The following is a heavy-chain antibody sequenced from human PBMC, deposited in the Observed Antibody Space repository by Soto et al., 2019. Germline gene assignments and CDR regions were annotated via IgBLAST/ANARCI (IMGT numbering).Heavy chain of an antibody. D-gene: IGHD2-21*02. CDR2: IYYSGST. V-gene: IGHV4-31*03. J-gene: IGHJ6*02. CDR1: GGSISSGGYY. CDR3: ARVCGGDCHYGRDV. Sequence: QVQLQESGPGLVKPSQTLSLTCTVSGGSISSGGYYWSWIRQHPGKGLEWIGYIYYSGSTYYNPSLNSRGTMSVDTSKNQFSLKLSSVTAAETAVYYCARVCGGDCHYGRDVWGQGTTVTVSS.